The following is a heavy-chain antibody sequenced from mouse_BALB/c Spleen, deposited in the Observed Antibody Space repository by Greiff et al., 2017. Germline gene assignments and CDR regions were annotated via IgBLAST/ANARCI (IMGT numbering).Heavy chain of an antibody. CDR3: ARDGYYSYYFDY. CDR2: IDPANGNT. Sequence: EVQLQQSGAELVKPGASVKLSCTASGFNIKDTYMHWVKQRPEQGLEWIGRIDPANGNTKYDPKFQGKATITADTSSNTAYLQLSSLTSEDTAVYYCARDGYYSYYFDYWGQGTTLTVSS. D-gene: IGHD2-3*01. V-gene: IGHV14-3*02. CDR1: GFNIKDTY. J-gene: IGHJ2*01.